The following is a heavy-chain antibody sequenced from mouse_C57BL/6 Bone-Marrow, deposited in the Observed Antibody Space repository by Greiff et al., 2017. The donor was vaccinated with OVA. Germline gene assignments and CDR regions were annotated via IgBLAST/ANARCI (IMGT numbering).Heavy chain of an antibody. Sequence: EVQLVESGGGLVKPGGSLKLSCAASGFTFSSYAMSWVRQTPEKRLEWVATISDGGSYTYYPDNVKGRFTISRDNAENNLYLQMSHLKSEDTAMYYCARDRAGTRYFDVWGTGTTVTVSS. CDR2: ISDGGSYT. D-gene: IGHD4-1*01. CDR1: GFTFSSYA. CDR3: ARDRAGTRYFDV. V-gene: IGHV5-4*01. J-gene: IGHJ1*03.